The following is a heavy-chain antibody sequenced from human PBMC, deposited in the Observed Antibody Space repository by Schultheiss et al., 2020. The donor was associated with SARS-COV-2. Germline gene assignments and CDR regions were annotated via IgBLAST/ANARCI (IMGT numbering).Heavy chain of an antibody. CDR1: GFSLSRYG. CDR2: INPNSGGT. J-gene: IGHJ4*02. CDR3: ARDPFERRPSLDD. D-gene: IGHD3-16*01. Sequence: ASVKVSCMASGFSLSRYGITWVRQSPGQGLEWMGWINPNSGGTNYAQKFQGGVTMTWDTSISTAYVDLSSLTSDDTAVYYCARDPFERRPSLDDWGQGTLGTVSS. V-gene: IGHV1-2*02.